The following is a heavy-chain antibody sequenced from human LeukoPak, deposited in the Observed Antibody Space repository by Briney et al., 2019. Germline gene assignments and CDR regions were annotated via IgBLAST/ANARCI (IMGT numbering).Heavy chain of an antibody. V-gene: IGHV3-7*01. CDR3: AELGITMIGGV. Sequence: GGSLRLSCAASGFTFSSYWMSWVRQAPGKGLEWVANIKQDGSEKYYVDSVKGRFTISGDNAKNSLYLQMNSLRAEDTAVYYCAELGITMIGGVWGKGTTVTISS. J-gene: IGHJ6*04. D-gene: IGHD3-10*02. CDR1: GFTFSSYW. CDR2: IKQDGSEK.